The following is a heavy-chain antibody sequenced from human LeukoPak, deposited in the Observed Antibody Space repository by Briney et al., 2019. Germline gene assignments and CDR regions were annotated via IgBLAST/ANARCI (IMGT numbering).Heavy chain of an antibody. V-gene: IGHV3-30*04. J-gene: IGHJ4*02. D-gene: IGHD3-22*01. Sequence: GRSLRLSCAASGFTFSSYAMHWVRQAPGKGLEWVAVISYDGSNKKYADPVKGRFTISRDNSKNTLYLQMNTLRAEDTAVYYCARDPATLGLSLDYWGQGTLVTVSS. CDR1: GFTFSSYA. CDR2: ISYDGSNK. CDR3: ARDPATLGLSLDY.